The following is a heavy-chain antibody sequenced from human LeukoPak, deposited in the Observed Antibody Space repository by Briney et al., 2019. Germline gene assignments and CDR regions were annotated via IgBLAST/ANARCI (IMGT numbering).Heavy chain of an antibody. Sequence: PSETLSLTCTVSGGSISSYYWSWIRQPPGKGLEWIGYIYYSGSTYYNPSLKSRVTISVDTSKNQFSLKLNSVTAADTAVYYCARARKTEPIDYWGQGTLVTVSS. D-gene: IGHD1-14*01. J-gene: IGHJ4*02. CDR3: ARARKTEPIDY. V-gene: IGHV4-59*12. CDR1: GGSISSYY. CDR2: IYYSGST.